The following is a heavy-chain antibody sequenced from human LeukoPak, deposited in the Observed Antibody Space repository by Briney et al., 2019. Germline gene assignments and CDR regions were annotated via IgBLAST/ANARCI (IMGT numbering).Heavy chain of an antibody. J-gene: IGHJ4*02. CDR3: ARHEWQQLVKFDY. CDR1: GYSISSGYY. Sequence: PSETLSLTCTVSGYSISSGYYWGWIRQPPGKGLEWIGSIYHSGSTYYNPSLKGRVTISVDTSKNQFSLKVSSVTAADTAVYYCARHEWQQLVKFDYWGQGALVTVSS. V-gene: IGHV4-38-2*02. CDR2: IYHSGST. D-gene: IGHD6-13*01.